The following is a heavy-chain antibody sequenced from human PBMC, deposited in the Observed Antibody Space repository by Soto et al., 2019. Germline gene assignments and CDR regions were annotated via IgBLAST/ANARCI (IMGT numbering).Heavy chain of an antibody. V-gene: IGHV4-31*03. CDR1: GGSISTGGYY. Sequence: QVQLQESGPGLVKPSQTLSLTCTVSGGSISTGGYYWNSIRQHPGKGLEWIGYFYYSGSTYYNPSFKSRVTTAVNTSKNQFSLKLSSVTAADTAVDYCARSVFPWGQGTLVTVSS. CDR3: ARSVFP. J-gene: IGHJ5*02. CDR2: FYYSGST.